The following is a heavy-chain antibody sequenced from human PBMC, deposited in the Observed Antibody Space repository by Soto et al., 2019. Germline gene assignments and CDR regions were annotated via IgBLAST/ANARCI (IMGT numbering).Heavy chain of an antibody. CDR1: GYPVTAYY. V-gene: IGHV1-2*01. D-gene: IGHD3-3*01. CDR2: INPATGAA. J-gene: IGHJ3*02. Sequence: QLHLVQSGAVVKKPGASVTVSCSASGYPVTAYYMHWVRQAPGRGLEWMGGINPATGAAKYTQTSQGRVTNTRDPSTSTVFMELSGLTFEGTAVFSCARGGGVGVAGSAAFDMWGQGTLVTVSS. CDR3: ARGGGVGVAGSAAFDM.